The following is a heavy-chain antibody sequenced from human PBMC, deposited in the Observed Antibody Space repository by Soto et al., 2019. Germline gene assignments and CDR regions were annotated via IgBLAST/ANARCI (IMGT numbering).Heavy chain of an antibody. CDR3: ARDIGSLRGLYYYYYMDV. V-gene: IGHV3-74*01. CDR2: INSDGSST. J-gene: IGHJ6*03. D-gene: IGHD1-26*01. Sequence: EVQLVESGGGLVQPGGSLRLSCAASGFTFSSYWMHWVRQAPGKGLVWVSRINSDGSSTSYADSVKGRFTISRDNAKNTLYLQMNSLRAEDTAVYYCARDIGSLRGLYYYYYMDVWGKGTTVTVSS. CDR1: GFTFSSYW.